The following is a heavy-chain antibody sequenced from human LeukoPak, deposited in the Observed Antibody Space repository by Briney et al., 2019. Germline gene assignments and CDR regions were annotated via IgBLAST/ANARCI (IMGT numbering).Heavy chain of an antibody. CDR3: ARDLMGRGVYDY. Sequence: PSETLSLTCTVSGGSISSSSYYWSWIRQPPGKGLEWIGYIYYSGSTNYNPSLKSRVTISVDTSKNQFSLKLSSVTAADTAVYYWARDLMGRGVYDYWGQGTLVTVSS. J-gene: IGHJ4*02. D-gene: IGHD3-10*01. CDR2: IYYSGST. V-gene: IGHV4-61*01. CDR1: GGSISSSSYY.